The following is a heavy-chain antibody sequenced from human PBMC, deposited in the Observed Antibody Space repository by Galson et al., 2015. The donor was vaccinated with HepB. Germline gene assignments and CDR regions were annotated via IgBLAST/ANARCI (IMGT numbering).Heavy chain of an antibody. Sequence: SLRLSCAASGFTFSDYYMSWIRQAPGKGLEWVSAISGSGGSTYYADSVKGRFTISRDNSRNTLYLQMNSLRAEDTAVYYCAKGPSRGYRAALLTLCDYWGQGTLVTVSS. CDR3: AKGPSRGYRAALLTLCDY. V-gene: IGHV3-23*01. CDR1: GFTFSDYY. J-gene: IGHJ4*02. CDR2: ISGSGGST. D-gene: IGHD6-13*01.